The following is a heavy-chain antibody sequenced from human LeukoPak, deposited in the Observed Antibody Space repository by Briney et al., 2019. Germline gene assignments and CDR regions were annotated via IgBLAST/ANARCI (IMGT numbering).Heavy chain of an antibody. V-gene: IGHV4-61*02. CDR2: VYTSGST. J-gene: IGHJ4*02. CDR3: ARDQGRAVGDY. CDR1: GGSISSGSYY. Sequence: SETLSLTCTVPGGSISSGSYYWSWIRQPAGKGLEWIGRVYTSGSTSYNPSLKSRVTMSVDKSKNQFSLKLSSVTAADTAVYYCARDQGRAVGDYWGQGTLVTVSS. D-gene: IGHD6-19*01.